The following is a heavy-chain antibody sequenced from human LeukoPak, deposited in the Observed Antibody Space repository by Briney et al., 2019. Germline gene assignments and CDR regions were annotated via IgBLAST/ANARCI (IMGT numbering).Heavy chain of an antibody. J-gene: IGHJ4*02. CDR3: AAVIDY. CDR2: ISNSGNTK. Sequence: GGSLRLSCDASGFTFSTYWMTWVRQAPGKGLEWISYISNSGNTKYYADSVKGRFSISRDNANNSVYLQMNNLRAEDTAVYYCAAVIDYWGQGTLVTVSS. CDR1: GFTFSTYW. V-gene: IGHV3-48*04.